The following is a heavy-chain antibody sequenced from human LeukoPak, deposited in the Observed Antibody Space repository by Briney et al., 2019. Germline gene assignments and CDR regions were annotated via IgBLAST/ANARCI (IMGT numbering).Heavy chain of an antibody. CDR3: ARDRAAFDS. V-gene: IGHV3-23*01. J-gene: IGHJ4*02. CDR2: ITGRGGNT. CDR1: GFTFSSFP. D-gene: IGHD6-25*01. Sequence: GGSLRLSCAASGFTFSSFPMSWVRQAPGKGLQWVSGITGRGGNTYYADSVEGRFTISRDNSKNTLSLQMDSLRAEETAIYYCARDRAAFDSWGQGTLVTVSS.